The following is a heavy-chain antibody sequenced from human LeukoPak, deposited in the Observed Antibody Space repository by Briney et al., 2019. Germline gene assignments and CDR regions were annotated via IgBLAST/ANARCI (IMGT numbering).Heavy chain of an antibody. D-gene: IGHD6-13*01. V-gene: IGHV4-39*01. CDR1: GGSISSSSYY. J-gene: IGHJ4*02. Sequence: SETLSLTCTVSGGSISSSSYYWGWIRQPPGKGLEWIGSIYYSGSTYYNPSLKSRVTISVDTSKNQFSLKLSSVTAADTAVYYCARGYSSSWYKGGHFDYWGQGTLVTVSS. CDR3: ARGYSSSWYKGGHFDY. CDR2: IYYSGST.